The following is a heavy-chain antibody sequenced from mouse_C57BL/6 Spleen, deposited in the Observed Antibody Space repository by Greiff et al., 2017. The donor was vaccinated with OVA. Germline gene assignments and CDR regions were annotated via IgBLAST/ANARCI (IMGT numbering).Heavy chain of an antibody. CDR3: ARRELSDGYFDV. CDR2: IYPGSGNT. J-gene: IGHJ1*03. Sequence: VKLMESGPELVKPGASVKISCKASGYSFTSYYIHWVKQRPGQGLEWIGWIYPGSGNTKYNEKFKGKATLTADTSSSTAYMQLSSLTSEDSAVYYCARRELSDGYFDVWGTGTTVTVSS. D-gene: IGHD1-1*02. CDR1: GYSFTSYY. V-gene: IGHV1-66*01.